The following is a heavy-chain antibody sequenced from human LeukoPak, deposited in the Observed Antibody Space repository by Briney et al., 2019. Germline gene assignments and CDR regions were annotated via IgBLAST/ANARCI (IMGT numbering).Heavy chain of an antibody. Sequence: GRSLRLSCAASGFTFSSYGMHWVRQAPGKGLEWVAVIWYDGSNKYYADSVKGRFTISRDNSKNTLYLQMNSLRAEDTAVYYCAREVRSSSQSGYFDYWGQGTLVTVSS. CDR1: GFTFSSYG. J-gene: IGHJ4*02. CDR2: IWYDGSNK. V-gene: IGHV3-33*01. D-gene: IGHD6-13*01. CDR3: AREVRSSSQSGYFDY.